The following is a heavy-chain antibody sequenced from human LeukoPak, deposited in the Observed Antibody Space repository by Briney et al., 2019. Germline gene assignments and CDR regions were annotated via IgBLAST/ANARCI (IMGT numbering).Heavy chain of an antibody. D-gene: IGHD5-18*01. J-gene: IGHJ6*02. CDR3: AREPMDTVGGMDV. Sequence: GGSLRLSCAASGFTFSSYSMKWVRQAPGKGLEWVSSISSSSSYIYYVDSVKGRFTIFRDNAKNSLYLQMNSLRAEDTAVYYCAREPMDTVGGMDVWGQGTTVTVSS. V-gene: IGHV3-21*01. CDR1: GFTFSSYS. CDR2: ISSSSSYI.